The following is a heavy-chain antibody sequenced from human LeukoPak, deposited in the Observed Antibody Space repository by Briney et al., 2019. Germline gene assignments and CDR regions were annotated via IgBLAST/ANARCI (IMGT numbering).Heavy chain of an antibody. D-gene: IGHD3-10*01. CDR1: GFTFSSYA. CDR2: ISGSGGST. V-gene: IGHV3-23*01. CDR3: ARDLYPYGSGDY. J-gene: IGHJ4*02. Sequence: GGSLRLSCAASGFTFSSYAMSWVRQAPGKGLEWVSVISGSGGSTYYADSVKGRFTISRDNAKNSLYLQMNSLRAEDTAVYYCARDLYPYGSGDYWGQGTLVTVSS.